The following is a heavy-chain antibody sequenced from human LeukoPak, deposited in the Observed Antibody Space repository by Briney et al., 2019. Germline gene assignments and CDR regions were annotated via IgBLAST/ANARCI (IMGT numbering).Heavy chain of an antibody. Sequence: ASVKLSCTASGSTFTSYDFNWGRQATGQGLEWMGWMNPNSGNTGYAQKFQGRVTMTRNTSISTAYTELGSLRSEDTGVYYCARDKGVYSSSWCDPWGQGTLVTVSS. CDR2: MNPNSGNT. V-gene: IGHV1-8*01. CDR1: GSTFTSYD. D-gene: IGHD6-13*01. J-gene: IGHJ5*02. CDR3: ARDKGVYSSSWCDP.